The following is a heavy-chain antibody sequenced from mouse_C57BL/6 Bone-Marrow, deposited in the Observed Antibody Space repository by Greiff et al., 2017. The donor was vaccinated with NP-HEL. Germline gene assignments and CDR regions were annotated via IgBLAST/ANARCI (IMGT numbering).Heavy chain of an antibody. D-gene: IGHD1-1*01. CDR1: GFTFSDYY. CDR2: INYDGSST. Sequence: EVQVVESEGGLVQPGSSMKLSCTASGFTFSDYYMAWVRQVPEKGLEWVANINYDGSSTYYLDSLKSRFIISRDNAKNILYLQMSSLKSEDTATYYCARGWIYYGSSYDYFDYWGQGTTLTVSS. CDR3: ARGWIYYGSSYDYFDY. V-gene: IGHV5-16*01. J-gene: IGHJ2*01.